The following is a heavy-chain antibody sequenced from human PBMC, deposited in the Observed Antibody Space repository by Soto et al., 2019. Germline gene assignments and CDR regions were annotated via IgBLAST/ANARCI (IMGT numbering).Heavy chain of an antibody. CDR1: GFTFSSYG. V-gene: IGHV3-33*01. J-gene: IGHJ2*01. CDR2: IWYDGSNK. Sequence: QVQLVESGGGVVQPGRSLRLSCAASGFTFSSYGMHWVRQAPGKGLEWVAVIWYDGSNKYYADSVKGRFTISRDNSKNALYLQMISLRGEDTAVYSCASVAPLYWHFDLWGRGTLVTVSS. CDR3: ASVAPLYWHFDL.